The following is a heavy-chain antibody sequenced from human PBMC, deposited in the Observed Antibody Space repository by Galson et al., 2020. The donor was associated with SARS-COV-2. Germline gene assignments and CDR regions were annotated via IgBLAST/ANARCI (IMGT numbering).Heavy chain of an antibody. J-gene: IGHJ5*02. D-gene: IGHD3-22*01. Sequence: ASVKVSCKASGYTFTSYGISWVRQAPGQGLEWMGWISAYNGNTNYAQKLQGRVTMTTDTSTSTAYMELRSLRSDDTAVYYCARAFYDSSGYYGPSGWFDPWGQGTLVTVSS. CDR3: ARAFYDSSGYYGPSGWFDP. V-gene: IGHV1-18*04. CDR2: ISAYNGNT. CDR1: GYTFTSYG.